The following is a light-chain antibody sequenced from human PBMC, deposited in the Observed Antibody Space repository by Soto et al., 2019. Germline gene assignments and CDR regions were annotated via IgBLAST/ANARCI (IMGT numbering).Light chain of an antibody. Sequence: EIVLTQSPGTLSLSPGERATLSCGASQSVSSSSYLAWYQQKPGQAPRLLIYGASSRATGIPDRFSGSGSGTDFPLTISRLEPEDFAVYYCHQYGSSPSYTFGQGTKLEIK. J-gene: IGKJ2*01. CDR3: HQYGSSPSYT. CDR1: QSVSSSSY. V-gene: IGKV3-20*01. CDR2: GAS.